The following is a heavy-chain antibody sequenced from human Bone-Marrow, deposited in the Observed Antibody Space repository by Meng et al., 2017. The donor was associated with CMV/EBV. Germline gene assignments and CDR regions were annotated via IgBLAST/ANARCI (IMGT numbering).Heavy chain of an antibody. J-gene: IGHJ6*02. CDR1: GGSISSGDYY. V-gene: IGHV4-30-4*08. CDR2: IYYSGST. D-gene: IGHD2-2*02. CDR3: ARGRIVVVPAAIISAYYYYYGMDV. Sequence: SEALSLXCTVSGGSISSGDYYWSWIRQPPGKGLEWIGYIYYSGSTYYNPSLKSRVTISVDTSKNQFSLKLSSVTAADTAVYYCARGRIVVVPAAIISAYYYYYGMDVWGQGTTVTVSS.